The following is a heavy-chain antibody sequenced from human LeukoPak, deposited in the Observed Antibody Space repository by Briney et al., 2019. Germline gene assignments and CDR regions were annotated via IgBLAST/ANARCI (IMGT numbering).Heavy chain of an antibody. J-gene: IGHJ6*04. CDR3: AELGITMIGGV. V-gene: IGHV3-23*01. CDR2: IITSGHTT. D-gene: IGHD3-10*02. Sequence: GGSLRLSCAASGFTFSSHGMNWVRQAPGKGLEWVSGIITSGHTTYYADCVRGRFTISRDNSRNTLYLQMSSLRAEDTAVYYCAELGITMIGGVWGKGTTVTISS. CDR1: GFTFSSHG.